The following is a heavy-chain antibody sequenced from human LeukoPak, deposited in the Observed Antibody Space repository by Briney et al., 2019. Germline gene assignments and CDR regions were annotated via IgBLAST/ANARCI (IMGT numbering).Heavy chain of an antibody. D-gene: IGHD3-22*01. V-gene: IGHV1-69*05. CDR1: GGTFSSYA. CDR2: IIPIFGTA. J-gene: IGHJ5*02. CDR3: AREGGTGGYYYDSSGYPVHWFDP. Sequence: AASVKVSCKASGGTFSSYAISWVRQAPGQGLEWMGRIIPIFGTANYTQKFQGRVTITTDESTSTAYMELSGLRSEDTAVYYCAREGGTGGYYYDSSGYPVHWFDPWGQGTLVTVSS.